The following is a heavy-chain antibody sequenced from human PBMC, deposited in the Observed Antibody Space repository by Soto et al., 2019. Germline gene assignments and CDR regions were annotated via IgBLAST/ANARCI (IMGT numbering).Heavy chain of an antibody. CDR1: GGSISSGDCY. J-gene: IGHJ5*02. CDR2: IYYSGST. V-gene: IGHV4-30-4*01. Sequence: PSETLSLTCTVSGGSISSGDCYWSWIRQPPGKGLEWIGYIYYSGSTYYNPSLKSRVTISVDTSKNQFSLKLSSVTAADTAVYYCARVDLGYCSSTSCSRFDPWGQGTLVTVSS. D-gene: IGHD2-2*01. CDR3: ARVDLGYCSSTSCSRFDP.